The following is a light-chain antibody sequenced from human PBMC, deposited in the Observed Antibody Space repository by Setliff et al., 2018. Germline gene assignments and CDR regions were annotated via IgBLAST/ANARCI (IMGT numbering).Light chain of an antibody. CDR2: GNT. CDR1: SSNIGAGYD. J-gene: IGLJ1*01. V-gene: IGLV1-40*01. Sequence: QSVLTQPPSVSGAPGQRVTISCTGSSSNIGAGYDVHWYQQLPGTAPKLLIYGNTNRPSGVPDRFSGSKSGTSASLAITGLQAADEADYYCQSYDSGLSGPNYVFGTGTKATVL. CDR3: QSYDSGLSGPNYV.